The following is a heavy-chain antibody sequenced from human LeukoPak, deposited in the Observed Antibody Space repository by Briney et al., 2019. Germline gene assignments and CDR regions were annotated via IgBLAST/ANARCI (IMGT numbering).Heavy chain of an antibody. CDR3: AKSASRRHFDLFDAFDI. CDR1: GFTFSSYA. V-gene: IGHV3-23*01. CDR2: TSGSGGST. Sequence: PGGSLRLSCAASGFTFSSYAMSWVRQAPGKGLEWVSATSGSGGSTYYADSVKGRFTISRDNSKNTLYLQMNSLRAEDTAVYYCAKSASRRHFDLFDAFDIWGQGTMVTVSS. J-gene: IGHJ3*02. D-gene: IGHD3-9*01.